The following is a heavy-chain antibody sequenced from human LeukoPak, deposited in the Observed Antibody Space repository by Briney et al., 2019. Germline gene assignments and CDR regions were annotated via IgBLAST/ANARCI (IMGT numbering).Heavy chain of an antibody. Sequence: SQTLSLTCTVSGGSISSGDYYWSWIRQPPGKGREWIGYIYYSGSTYYNPSLKSRVTISVGTSKNQFSLKLSSVTAADTAVYYCARGGYGGYYYYMDVWGKGTTVTVSS. J-gene: IGHJ6*03. V-gene: IGHV4-30-4*08. CDR3: ARGGYGGYYYYMDV. D-gene: IGHD5-18*01. CDR2: IYYSGST. CDR1: GGSISSGDYY.